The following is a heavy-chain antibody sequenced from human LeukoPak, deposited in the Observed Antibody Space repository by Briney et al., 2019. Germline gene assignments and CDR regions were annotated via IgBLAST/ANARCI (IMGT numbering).Heavy chain of an antibody. CDR2: IKQDGSEK. D-gene: IGHD6-13*01. V-gene: IGHV3-7*01. CDR3: AGDLGGIAAAGYFDY. J-gene: IGHJ4*02. CDR1: GFTFSSYW. Sequence: GSLRLSCAASGFTFSSYWMSWVRQAPGKGLEWVANIKQDGSEKYYVDSVKGRFTISRDNAKNSLYLQMNSLRAEDTAVYYCAGDLGGIAAAGYFDYWGQGTLVTVSS.